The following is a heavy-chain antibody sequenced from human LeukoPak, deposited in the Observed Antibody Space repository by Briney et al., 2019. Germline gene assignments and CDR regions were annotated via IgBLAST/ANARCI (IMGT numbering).Heavy chain of an antibody. CDR3: ARATGYSSSWSTGNWFDP. CDR2: IIPILGIA. D-gene: IGHD6-13*01. Sequence: SVNVSCKASGGTFSSYAISWVRQAPGQGLEWMGRIIPILGIANYAQKFQGRVTITADKSTSTAYMELSSLRSEDTAVYYCARATGYSSSWSTGNWFDPWGQGTLVTVSS. J-gene: IGHJ5*02. CDR1: GGTFSSYA. V-gene: IGHV1-69*04.